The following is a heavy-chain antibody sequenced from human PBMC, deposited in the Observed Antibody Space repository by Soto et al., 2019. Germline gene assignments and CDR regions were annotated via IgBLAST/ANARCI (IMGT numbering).Heavy chain of an antibody. Sequence: ASVKVSCKASGGTFSTYAISWVRQAPGQGLEWMGGIIPIFNTPKHAQKFQGRVTMTADESTSTAYMELSSLRSEDTAVYYCARGVPSQLLAENWFDPWGQGTLVTVSS. J-gene: IGHJ5*02. CDR2: IIPIFNTP. CDR3: ARGVPSQLLAENWFDP. V-gene: IGHV1-69*13. CDR1: GGTFSTYA. D-gene: IGHD2-2*01.